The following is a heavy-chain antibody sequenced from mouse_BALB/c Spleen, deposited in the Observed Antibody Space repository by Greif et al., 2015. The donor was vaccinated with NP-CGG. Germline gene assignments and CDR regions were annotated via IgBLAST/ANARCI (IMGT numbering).Heavy chain of an antibody. D-gene: IGHD2-3*01. Sequence: QVQLQQSGAELVRPGTSVKVSCKASGYAFTNYLIEWVKQRPGQGLEWIGVINPGSGGTNYNEKFKGKATLTADKSSSTASMQLRSLSAVVSVVYFCARPLYVVFGSFDYCGQGTSLTVSS. CDR1: GYAFTNYL. CDR3: ARPLYVVFGSFDY. V-gene: IGHV1-54*01. CDR2: INPGSGGT. J-gene: IGHJ2*02.